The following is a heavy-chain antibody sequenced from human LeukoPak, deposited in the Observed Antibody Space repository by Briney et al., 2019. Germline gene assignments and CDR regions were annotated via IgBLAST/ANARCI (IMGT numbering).Heavy chain of an antibody. CDR3: AKDQLNRFCSAGSCSITHDY. D-gene: IGHD2-15*01. CDR1: GYSFSSYG. Sequence: GGTLRLSCAASGYSFSSYGRSWVRQAPGEGREWGSGITGSLISTYYADSVKGRFTISRDNSKNTLYLQMNSLRAEDTSVYYCAKDQLNRFCSAGSCSITHDYWGQGTLVTVSS. CDR2: ITGSLIST. J-gene: IGHJ4*02. V-gene: IGHV3-23*01.